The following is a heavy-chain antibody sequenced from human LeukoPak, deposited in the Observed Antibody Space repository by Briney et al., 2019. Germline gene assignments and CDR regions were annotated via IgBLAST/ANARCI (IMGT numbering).Heavy chain of an antibody. CDR2: IGSGDDL. D-gene: IGHD5/OR15-5a*01. CDR1: GFTFRIHA. J-gene: IGHJ4*02. CDR3: AKDATPGNSVYDHFDY. V-gene: IGHV3-23*01. Sequence: GGSLRLSCAASGFTFRIHAMSWVRQAPGKGPEWVSTIGSGDDLHYADSVKGRFTVSRDDPQNTLYLQMNSLRAEDAAIYYCAKDATPGNSVYDHFDYWGQGTLVTVSA.